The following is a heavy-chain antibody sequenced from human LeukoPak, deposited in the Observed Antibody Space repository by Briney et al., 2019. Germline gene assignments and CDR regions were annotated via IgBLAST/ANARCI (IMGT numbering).Heavy chain of an antibody. D-gene: IGHD2-15*01. Sequence: GGSLRLSCAASGFTFRDYAMSWVRQAPGKGLEWVSAISGNGGSAYYADSVKGRFTISRDNSKNTLHLQLNSLRDEDTAMYYCAMRPADCSSSSCPTINRYYYGMDVWGQGTTVIVSS. CDR2: ISGNGGSA. J-gene: IGHJ6*02. CDR3: AMRPADCSSSSCPTINRYYYGMDV. V-gene: IGHV3-23*01. CDR1: GFTFRDYA.